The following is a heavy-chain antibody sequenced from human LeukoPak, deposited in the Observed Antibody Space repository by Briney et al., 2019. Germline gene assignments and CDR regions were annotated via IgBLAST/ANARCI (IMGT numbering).Heavy chain of an antibody. CDR2: INSDGSST. Sequence: HPGRSLRLSCAASGFTFSSYWMHWVRHAPGKGLVWVSRINSDGSSTSYADSVKGRFTISRDNAKNTLYLQMNSLRAEDTAVYYCARARIQAEKFYYYMDVWGKGTTVTVSS. CDR1: GFTFSSYW. J-gene: IGHJ6*03. CDR3: ARARIQAEKFYYYMDV. D-gene: IGHD5-18*01. V-gene: IGHV3-74*01.